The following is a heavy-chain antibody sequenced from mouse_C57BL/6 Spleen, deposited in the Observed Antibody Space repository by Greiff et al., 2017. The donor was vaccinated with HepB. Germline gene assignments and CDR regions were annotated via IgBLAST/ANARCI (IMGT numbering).Heavy chain of an antibody. J-gene: IGHJ1*03. CDR2: IDPSDSYT. CDR3: AGYGYEGYFDV. Sequence: VQLQQPGAELVMPGASVKLSCKASGYTFTSYWMHWVKQRPGQGLEWIGEIDPSDSYTNYNQKFKGKSTLTVDKSSSTAYMQLSSLTSEDSAVYYCAGYGYEGYFDVWGTGTTVTVSS. D-gene: IGHD2-2*01. V-gene: IGHV1-69*01. CDR1: GYTFTSYW.